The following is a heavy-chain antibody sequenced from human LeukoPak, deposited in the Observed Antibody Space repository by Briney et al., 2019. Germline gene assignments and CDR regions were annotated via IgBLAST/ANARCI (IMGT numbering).Heavy chain of an antibody. Sequence: SETLSLTYTVSGGSIGSTNYYWGWIRQPPGKGLEWIGTIYYSGSTYYNPALKSRVTISVDTSKNQFSLKLSSVTAADTAVYYCARGSGYCSSTSCYTAFDYWGQGTLVTVSS. CDR1: GGSIGSTNYY. CDR2: IYYSGST. V-gene: IGHV4-39*07. D-gene: IGHD2-2*02. J-gene: IGHJ4*02. CDR3: ARGSGYCSSTSCYTAFDY.